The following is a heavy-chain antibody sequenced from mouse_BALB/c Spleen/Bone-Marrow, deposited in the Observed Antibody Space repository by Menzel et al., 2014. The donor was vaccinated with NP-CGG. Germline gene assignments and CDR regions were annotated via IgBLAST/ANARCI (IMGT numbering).Heavy chain of an antibody. CDR3: ARGRDWDAWFAY. CDR1: GYAFSSSW. CDR2: IYPGDGDT. V-gene: IGHV1-82*01. Sequence: VQLQESRPELVKPGASVKISCKASGYAFSSSWMNWVKQRPGQGLEWIGRIYPGDGDTNYNGKFKGKATLTADKSSSTAYMQLSSLTSVDSAVYFCARGRDWDAWFAYWGQGTLVTVSA. D-gene: IGHD4-1*01. J-gene: IGHJ3*01.